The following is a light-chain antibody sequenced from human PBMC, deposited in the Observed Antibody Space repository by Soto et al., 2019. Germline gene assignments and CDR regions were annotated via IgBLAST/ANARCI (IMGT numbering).Light chain of an antibody. CDR3: QQYGSSPQLT. Sequence: EIVLTQSPGTLSLSPGERATLSCRASQSVSSSYLAWYQQKPGQAPRLLIYGASSRATGIPDRFSGSGSGTDFTLTISRLEPEDFAVYYCQQYGSSPQLTFGGGTTVESK. CDR2: GAS. J-gene: IGKJ4*01. CDR1: QSVSSSY. V-gene: IGKV3-20*01.